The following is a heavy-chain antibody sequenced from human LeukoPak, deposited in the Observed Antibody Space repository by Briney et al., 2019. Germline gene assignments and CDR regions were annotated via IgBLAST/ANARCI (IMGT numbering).Heavy chain of an antibody. CDR2: ISYDGSNK. D-gene: IGHD6-13*01. V-gene: IGHV3-30-3*01. CDR3: ARDLAAAAGIFDY. J-gene: IGHJ4*02. CDR1: GFTFSSYA. Sequence: GRSLRLSCAASGFTFSSYAMHWVRQAPGKGLEWVAVISYDGSNKYYADSVKGRFTISRDNSKNTLYLQMNSLRAEDTAVYYCARDLAAAAGIFDYWGQGTLVTVSS.